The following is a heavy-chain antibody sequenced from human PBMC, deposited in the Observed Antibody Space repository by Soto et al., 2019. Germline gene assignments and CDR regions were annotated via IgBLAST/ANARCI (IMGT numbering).Heavy chain of an antibody. CDR3: AKDRRAGGNSAFYFDF. V-gene: IGHV3-23*01. CDR2: SATGGGT. CDR1: GFKFSNYA. J-gene: IGHJ4*02. Sequence: GGSLRLSCAASGFKFSNYAMSWVRQAPGKGLEWVSLSATGGGTYYADSAKGRFTISRDNSHNTLYLQVHSLTAEDTAVYYCAKDRRAGGNSAFYFDFWGQGAQVTVSS. D-gene: IGHD3-16*01.